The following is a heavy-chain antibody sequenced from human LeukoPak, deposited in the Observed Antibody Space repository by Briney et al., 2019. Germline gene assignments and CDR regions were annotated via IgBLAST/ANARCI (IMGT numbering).Heavy chain of an antibody. CDR2: IYTSGST. V-gene: IGHV4-4*09. J-gene: IGHJ4*02. CDR3: ARHDEYYDSSGYYDY. Sequence: SETLSLTCTVSGGSISSYYWSWTRQPPGKGLEWIGYIYTSGSTNYNPSLKSRVTISVDTSKNQFSLKLSSVTAADTAVYYCARHDEYYDSSGYYDYWGQGTLVTVSS. D-gene: IGHD3-22*01. CDR1: GGSISSYY.